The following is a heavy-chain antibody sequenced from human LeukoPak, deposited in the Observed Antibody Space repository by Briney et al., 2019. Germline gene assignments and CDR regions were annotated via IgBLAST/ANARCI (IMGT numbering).Heavy chain of an antibody. D-gene: IGHD1-1*01. V-gene: IGHV3-33*06. J-gene: IGHJ4*02. CDR3: AKDRATGTYYFDY. CDR1: GFTFSSYG. Sequence: PGGSLRLSCAASGFTFSSYGMHWVRQAPGKGLEWVAVIWYDGSNKYCADSVKGRFTISRDNSKNTLYLQMNSLRAEDTAVYYCAKDRATGTYYFDYWGQGTLVTVSS. CDR2: IWYDGSNK.